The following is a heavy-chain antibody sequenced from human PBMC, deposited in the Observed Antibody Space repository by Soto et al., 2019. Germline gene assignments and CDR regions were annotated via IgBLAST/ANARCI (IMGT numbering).Heavy chain of an antibody. J-gene: IGHJ4*02. V-gene: IGHV3-23*01. CDR3: AKVGRPVVVVAAIDY. D-gene: IGHD2-15*01. Sequence: GGSLRLSCAASGFTFSSYAMSWVRQAPGKGLEWVSAISGSGGSTYYADSVKGRFTISRDNSKNTLYLQMNSLRAEDTAVYYCAKVGRPVVVVAAIDYWGQGTLVTVSS. CDR2: ISGSGGST. CDR1: GFTFSSYA.